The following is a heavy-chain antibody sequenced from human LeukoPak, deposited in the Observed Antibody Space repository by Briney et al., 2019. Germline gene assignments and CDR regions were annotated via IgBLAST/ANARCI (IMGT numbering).Heavy chain of an antibody. J-gene: IGHJ5*02. CDR3: ARHGSSGWFDP. CDR2: IYYSGST. Sequence: KPSETLSLTCAVSGGSISSSNWWSWVRQPPGKGLEWIGYIYYSGSTYYNPSLKSRVTISVDTSKNQFSLKLSSVTAADTAVYYCARHGSSGWFDPWGQGTLVTVSS. D-gene: IGHD3-22*01. V-gene: IGHV4-4*02. CDR1: GGSISSSNW.